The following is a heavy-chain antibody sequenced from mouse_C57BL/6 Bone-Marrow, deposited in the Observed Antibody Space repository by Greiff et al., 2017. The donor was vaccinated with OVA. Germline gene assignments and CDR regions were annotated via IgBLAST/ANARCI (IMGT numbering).Heavy chain of an antibody. CDR1: GFSFNTYA. CDR3: VRHDFPMDY. J-gene: IGHJ4*01. CDR2: IRSKSNNYAT. V-gene: IGHV10-1*01. Sequence: EAGGGLVQPKGSLKLSCAASGFSFNTYAMNWVRQAPGKGLEWVARIRSKSNNYATYYADSVKDRFTISRDDSESMLYLQMNNLKTEDTAMYYCVRHDFPMDYWGQGTSVTVSS. D-gene: IGHD2-4*01.